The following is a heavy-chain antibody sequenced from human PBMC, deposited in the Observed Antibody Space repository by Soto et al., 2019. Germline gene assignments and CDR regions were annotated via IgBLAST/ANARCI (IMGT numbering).Heavy chain of an antibody. V-gene: IGHV4-59*01. CDR2: IYYSGST. CDR1: GGSISSYY. J-gene: IGHJ4*02. Sequence: SETLSLTRTVSGGSISSYYWSWIRQPPGKGLEWIGYIYYSGSTNYNPSLKSRVTISVDTSKNQFSLKLSSVTTADTAVYYCARWVEVSLDYFDSWGQGTPVTVSS. CDR3: ARWVEVSLDYFDS. D-gene: IGHD2-15*01.